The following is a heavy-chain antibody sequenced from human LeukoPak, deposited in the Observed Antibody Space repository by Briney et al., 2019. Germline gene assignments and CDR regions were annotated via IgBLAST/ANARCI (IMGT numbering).Heavy chain of an antibody. CDR1: GFTFSRYW. CDR2: MKYDGSEK. V-gene: IGHV3-7*01. D-gene: IGHD3-3*01. J-gene: IGHJ4*02. Sequence: GGSLRLSRVASGFTFSRYWMTWVRQAPGKGLEWVANMKYDGSEKYYVDSVKGRFTISRDNAKNSLYLQMNSLRAEDTAVYYCGRGLGDDLWSGYYRDYWGRGTLVTVS. CDR3: GRGLGDDLWSGYYRDY.